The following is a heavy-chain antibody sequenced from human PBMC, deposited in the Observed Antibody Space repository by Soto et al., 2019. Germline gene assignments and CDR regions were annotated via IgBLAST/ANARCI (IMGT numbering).Heavy chain of an antibody. V-gene: IGHV1-18*01. D-gene: IGHD3-3*01. CDR2: ISPYNGET. J-gene: IGHJ4*02. Sequence: QGLLAQSGAEVKKPGASVKVSCKASGYPFAPYGINWVRQAPGQGPEWMGWISPYNGETNYAQKFQGRVTLATDTSTSTAYMAPRRLTSDATAAYLCARDTHDFWRSYFFARWGQGTLVTVSS. CDR3: ARDTHDFWRSYFFAR. CDR1: GYPFAPYG.